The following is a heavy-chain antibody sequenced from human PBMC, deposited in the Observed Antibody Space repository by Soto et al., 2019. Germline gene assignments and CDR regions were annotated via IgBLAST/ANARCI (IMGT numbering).Heavy chain of an antibody. CDR1: GGSISSSSYY. D-gene: IGHD3-22*01. CDR3: AKTYYYDSSGYYGGD. V-gene: IGHV4-39*01. CDR2: IYYSGRT. J-gene: IGHJ4*02. Sequence: QLQLQESGPGLVKPSETLSLTCTVSGGSISSSSYYWGWIRQPPGKGREWIGSIYYSGRTYYNPSLKSRVTISVDTAKNQFSLKLSSVTAADTAVYYCAKTYYYDSSGYYGGDWGQGTLVTVSS.